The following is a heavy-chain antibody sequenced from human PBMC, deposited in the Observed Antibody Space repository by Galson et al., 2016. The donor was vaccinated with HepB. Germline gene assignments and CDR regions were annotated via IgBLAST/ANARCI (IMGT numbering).Heavy chain of an antibody. CDR2: INQDGIEK. Sequence: SLRLSCATSGFTFSSYWMTWVRQAPGKGLEWVANINQDGIEKYYVGSVEGRFTISRDNAKKSPYLQMDSLRAEDTAVYYCARSGEPSWGQGTLVTGSS. J-gene: IGHJ5*02. CDR1: GFTFSSYW. V-gene: IGHV3-7*01. CDR3: ARSGEPS. D-gene: IGHD4-17*01.